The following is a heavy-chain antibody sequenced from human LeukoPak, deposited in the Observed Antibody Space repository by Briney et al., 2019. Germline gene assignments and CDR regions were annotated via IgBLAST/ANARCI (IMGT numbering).Heavy chain of an antibody. CDR1: GGSFSGYY. J-gene: IGHJ4*02. D-gene: IGHD1-26*01. Sequence: PSETLSLTCAVYGGSFSGYYWSWIRQPPGKGLEWIGEINHSGSTNYNPSLKSRVTISVDTSKNQFSLKLSSVTAADTAVYHCARGRRVGAIDYWGQGTLVTVSS. CDR3: ARGRRVGAIDY. CDR2: INHSGST. V-gene: IGHV4-34*01.